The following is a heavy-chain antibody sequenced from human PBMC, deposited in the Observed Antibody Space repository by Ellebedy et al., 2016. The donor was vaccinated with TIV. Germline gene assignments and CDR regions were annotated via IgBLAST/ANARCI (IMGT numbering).Heavy chain of an antibody. V-gene: IGHV3-30*18. J-gene: IGHJ4*02. D-gene: IGHD5-12*01. CDR2: ISSDGTNK. CDR1: RFTFSIFG. CDR3: AKDESGGDLPRPFDH. Sequence: GGSLRLXCAASRFTFSIFGLHWVCQAPGKGLEWVAIISSDGTNKYYADSVRGRFTISRDNSKNTLYLQMDSLRPEDTAIYYCAKDESGGDLPRPFDHWGQGTLVTVSS.